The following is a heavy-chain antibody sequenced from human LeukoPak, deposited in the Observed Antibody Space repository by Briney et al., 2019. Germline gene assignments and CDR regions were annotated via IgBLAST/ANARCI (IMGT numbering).Heavy chain of an antibody. Sequence: GGSLRLSCAASGFTFSSFGMFWVRQAPGKGLEWVAIIWHDGSNRYYADSVKGRFTISRDNSKNTLYLEMNSLRAEDTAVYYCARARATQGSRYFYYYYGIDVWGQGTTVTVSS. CDR1: GFTFSSFG. CDR3: ARARATQGSRYFYYYYGIDV. CDR2: IWHDGSNR. J-gene: IGHJ6*02. V-gene: IGHV3-33*01.